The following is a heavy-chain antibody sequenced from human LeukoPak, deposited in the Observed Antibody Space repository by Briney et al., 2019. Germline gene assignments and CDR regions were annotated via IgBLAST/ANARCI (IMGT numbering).Heavy chain of an antibody. CDR3: ARIKNTSGYWHYMDV. J-gene: IGHJ6*03. CDR1: GYSISSGYY. Sequence: PSETLSLTCAVSGYSISSGYYWGWIRQPPGKGLEWIGNIYHSGSTYYTPSLKSRVTISADTSKNHFSLKLTSVTAADTAVYYCARIKNTSGYWHYMDVWGRGTTVTVSS. CDR2: IYHSGST. V-gene: IGHV4-38-2*01. D-gene: IGHD3-22*01.